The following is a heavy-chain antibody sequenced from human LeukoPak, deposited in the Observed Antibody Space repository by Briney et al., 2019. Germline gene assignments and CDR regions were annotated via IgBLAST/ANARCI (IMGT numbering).Heavy chain of an antibody. CDR2: ISSSSYI. CDR1: GFTFSSYS. CDR3: ARVPRYCSSTSCYSSGYYYYGMDV. D-gene: IGHD2-2*02. Sequence: GGSLRLSSAASGFTFSSYSMNWVRQAPGKGLEWVSSISSSSYIYYADSVKGRFTISRDNAKNSLYLQMNSLRAEDTAVYYCARVPRYCSSTSCYSSGYYYYGMDVWGQGTTVTVSS. J-gene: IGHJ6*02. V-gene: IGHV3-21*01.